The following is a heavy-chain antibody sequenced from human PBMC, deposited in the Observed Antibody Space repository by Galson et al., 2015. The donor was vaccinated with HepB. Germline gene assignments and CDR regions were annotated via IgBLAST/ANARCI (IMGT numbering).Heavy chain of an antibody. V-gene: IGHV1-18*01. CDR1: GYIFTNYG. Sequence: SVKVSCKASGYIFTNYGISWVRQAPGQGLEWVGWISAHNGNTNYAQKVQGRVTMTTDTSTTTAYMELRSLRFDDTAVYYCARARYSTSPPDYWGQGTPVTVSS. J-gene: IGHJ4*02. D-gene: IGHD1-26*01. CDR3: ARARYSTSPPDY. CDR2: ISAHNGNT.